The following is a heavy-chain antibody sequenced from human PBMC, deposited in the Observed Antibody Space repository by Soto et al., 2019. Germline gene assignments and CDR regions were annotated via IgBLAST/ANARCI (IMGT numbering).Heavy chain of an antibody. D-gene: IGHD6-19*01. V-gene: IGHV1-24*01. CDR2: FDPEDGET. CDR1: GYTLTELS. CDR3: ATESPQWLVSGYYYAMDV. Sequence: ASVKVSCKVSGYTLTELSMHWVRQAPGKGLEWMGGFDPEDGETIYAQKFQGRVTMTEDTSTDTAYMELSSLRSEDTAVYYCATESPQWLVSGYYYAMDVWGQGTTVTVSS. J-gene: IGHJ6*02.